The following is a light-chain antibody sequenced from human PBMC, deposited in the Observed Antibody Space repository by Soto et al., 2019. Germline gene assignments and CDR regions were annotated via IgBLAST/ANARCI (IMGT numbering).Light chain of an antibody. Sequence: QSALTQPASVSGSPGQSVTISCTGTSNYNLVSWYQQHPGKAPKLIIYEDTKRPSGVSDRFSGSKSGNTASLTVSGLRAEDEADYFCCSYKTTTTVVFGGGTKVTV. J-gene: IGLJ3*02. CDR1: SNYNL. V-gene: IGLV2-23*01. CDR2: EDT. CDR3: CSYKTTTTVV.